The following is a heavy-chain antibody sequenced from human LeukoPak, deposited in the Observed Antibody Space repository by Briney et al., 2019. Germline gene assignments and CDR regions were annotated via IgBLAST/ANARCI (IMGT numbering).Heavy chain of an antibody. CDR1: GFSFSSYN. D-gene: IGHD1-26*01. J-gene: IGHJ6*03. Sequence: GGSLRLSCEASGFSFSSYNMDWVRQTPGKGLEWISSITTSSSYTFYADSVKGRFTISRDNARSSLYLQMNSLTAEDTAVYYCARDPYSGAYGGTYYYFMDVWGKGTTVTISS. V-gene: IGHV3-21*01. CDR3: ARDPYSGAYGGTYYYFMDV. CDR2: ITTSSSYT.